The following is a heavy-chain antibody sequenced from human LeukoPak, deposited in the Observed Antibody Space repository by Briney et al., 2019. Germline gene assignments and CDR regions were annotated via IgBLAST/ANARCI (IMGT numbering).Heavy chain of an antibody. Sequence: GASVKVSCKASGYTFTSYGISWVRQAPGQGLEWMGWISAYNGNIKYAQKLQGRVTMTTDTSTSTAYMELRSLRSDDTAVYYCARAPRTMSTIFGVITEGWGQGTLVTVSS. CDR3: ARAPRTMSTIFGVITEG. CDR1: GYTFTSYG. D-gene: IGHD3-3*01. J-gene: IGHJ4*02. CDR2: ISAYNGNI. V-gene: IGHV1-18*01.